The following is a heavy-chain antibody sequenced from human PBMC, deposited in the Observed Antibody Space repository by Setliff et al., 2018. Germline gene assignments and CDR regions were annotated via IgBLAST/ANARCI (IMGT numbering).Heavy chain of an antibody. J-gene: IGHJ4*02. CDR1: GGTFTAYY. CDR3: ARDRDVSTIFGVVIPAASGLGY. CDR2: INPDSGAT. V-gene: IGHV1-2*02. D-gene: IGHD3-3*01. Sequence: GASVKVSCKASGGTFTAYYMHWVRQAPGQGPEWMGWINPDSGATNFAQKFQGRVTMTRDTSTTTAYMDLNSLRSDDTATYFCARDRDVSTIFGVVIPAASGLGYWGQGTLVTVSS.